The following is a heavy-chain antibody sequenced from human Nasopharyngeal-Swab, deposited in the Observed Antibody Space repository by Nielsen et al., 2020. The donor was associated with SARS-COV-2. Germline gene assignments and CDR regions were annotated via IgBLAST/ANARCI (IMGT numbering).Heavy chain of an antibody. CDR2: ISAYNGNT. J-gene: IGHJ4*02. V-gene: IGHV1-18*01. CDR3: ATNLAVAGYEDY. D-gene: IGHD6-19*01. CDR1: GYTFTSYG. Sequence: ASVKVSCKASGYTFTSYGISWVRQAPGQGLEWMGWISAYNGNTNYAQKLQGRVTMTTDTSTSTAYMELRSLRSDDTAVYYCATNLAVAGYEDYWGQGTLVTVSS.